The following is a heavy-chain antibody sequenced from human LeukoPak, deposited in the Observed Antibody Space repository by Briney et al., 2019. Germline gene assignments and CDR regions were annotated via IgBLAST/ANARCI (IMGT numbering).Heavy chain of an antibody. V-gene: IGHV4-30-2*01. D-gene: IGHD2-2*01. CDR3: ARPAQDIVVVPAAKHNYMDV. CDR1: GGSISSGGYY. J-gene: IGHJ6*03. CDR2: IYHSGST. Sequence: SETLSLTCTVSGGSISSGGYYWSWIRQPPGKGLEWIGYIYHSGSTNYNPSLKSRVTISVDTSKNQFSLKLSSVTAADTAVYYCARPAQDIVVVPAAKHNYMDVWGKGTTVTVSS.